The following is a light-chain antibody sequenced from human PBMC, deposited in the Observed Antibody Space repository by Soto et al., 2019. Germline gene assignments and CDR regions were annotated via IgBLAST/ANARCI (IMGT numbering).Light chain of an antibody. CDR2: EVS. Sequence: QSALTQPPSASVSPGQSVTISCTGTSSDVGGYNYVSWYQQHPGKAPKLMIYEVSKRPSGVPDRFSGSKSGNTASLTVSGLQAEDEADYYCNSYVGNNNFVFGTGTKVTVL. CDR3: NSYVGNNNFV. V-gene: IGLV2-8*01. J-gene: IGLJ1*01. CDR1: SSDVGGYNY.